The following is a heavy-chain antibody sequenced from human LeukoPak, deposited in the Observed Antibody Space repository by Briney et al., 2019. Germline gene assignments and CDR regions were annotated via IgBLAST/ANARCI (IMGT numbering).Heavy chain of an antibody. V-gene: IGHV3-23*01. CDR2: ISGSGGST. J-gene: IGHJ4*02. Sequence: GGSLRLSCAASGFTFSSYAMSWVRQAPGKGLEWVSAISGSGGSTYYADSVKGRFTISRDNSKNTLYLQMNSLRTEDTAVYYCAKGTNKRGSYFDYWGQGTLVTVSS. CDR3: AKGTNKRGSYFDY. CDR1: GFTFSSYA. D-gene: IGHD1-26*01.